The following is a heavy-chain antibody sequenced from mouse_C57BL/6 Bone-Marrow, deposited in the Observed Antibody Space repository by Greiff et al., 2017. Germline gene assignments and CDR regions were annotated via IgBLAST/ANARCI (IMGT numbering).Heavy chain of an antibody. V-gene: IGHV1-54*01. J-gene: IGHJ3*01. D-gene: IGHD1-1*01. CDR2: INPGSGGT. CDR3: ARSYYYAAWFAY. CDR1: GYAFTNYL. Sequence: VQLQQSGAELVRPGTSVKVSCKASGYAFTNYLIEWVKQRPGQGLEWIGVINPGSGGTNYNEKFKGKATLTADKSPSTAYMQLSSLTSEDSAVYFCARSYYYAAWFAYWGQGTLVTVSA.